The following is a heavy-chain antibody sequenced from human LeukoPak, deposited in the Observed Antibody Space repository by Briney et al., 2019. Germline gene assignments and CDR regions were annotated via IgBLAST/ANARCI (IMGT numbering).Heavy chain of an antibody. CDR3: AREYSSTSGRLYDY. CDR2: IAPNSGGA. D-gene: IGHD6-6*01. CDR1: GYTFTGYY. Sequence: GASVKVSCRASGYTFTGYYMHWVRQAPGQGLEWMGWIAPNSGGANYAQKFQGRVTMTRDTSTNTAYMELSRLTSDDTAVYYCAREYSSTSGRLYDYWGLGTLVSVSS. J-gene: IGHJ4*02. V-gene: IGHV1-2*02.